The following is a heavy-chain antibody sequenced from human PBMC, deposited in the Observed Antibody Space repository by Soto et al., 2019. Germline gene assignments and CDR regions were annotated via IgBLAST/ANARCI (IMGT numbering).Heavy chain of an antibody. Sequence: QVQLVQSGAEVKKPGASVKASCKASGYTFTGYYMHWVRQAPGQGLEWMGWINPNSGGTNYAQKFQGSVTMTRDTSISTAYMELSSLRSDDTAVYYCARADTALGSALYIWGQGTMVTFSS. CDR1: GYTFTGYY. J-gene: IGHJ3*02. D-gene: IGHD5-18*01. V-gene: IGHV1-2*02. CDR2: INPNSGGT. CDR3: ARADTALGSALYI.